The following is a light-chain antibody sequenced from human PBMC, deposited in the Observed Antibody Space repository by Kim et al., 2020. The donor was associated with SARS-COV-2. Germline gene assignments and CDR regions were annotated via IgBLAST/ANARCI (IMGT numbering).Light chain of an antibody. CDR1: SLRSYY. CDR3: NSRDSSGNHVV. Sequence: ALVTTVRLTCQGDSLRSYYASWYQQKPGQAPVLVIYGKNNRPSGIPDRFSGSSSGNTASLTITGAQAEDEADYYCNSRDSSGNHVVFGGGTQLTVL. V-gene: IGLV3-19*01. CDR2: GKN. J-gene: IGLJ2*01.